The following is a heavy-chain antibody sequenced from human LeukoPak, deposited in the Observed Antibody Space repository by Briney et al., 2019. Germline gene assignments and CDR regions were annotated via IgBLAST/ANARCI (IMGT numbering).Heavy chain of an antibody. Sequence: ASVKVSCKASGYTFTSYGISWVRQAPGQGLEWMGWISAYNGNTNYAQKPQGRVTMTTDTSTSTAYMELRSLRSDDTAVYYCARDQRFLEWYRGLDVWGQGTTVTVSS. CDR1: GYTFTSYG. CDR2: ISAYNGNT. CDR3: ARDQRFLEWYRGLDV. D-gene: IGHD3-3*01. J-gene: IGHJ6*02. V-gene: IGHV1-18*01.